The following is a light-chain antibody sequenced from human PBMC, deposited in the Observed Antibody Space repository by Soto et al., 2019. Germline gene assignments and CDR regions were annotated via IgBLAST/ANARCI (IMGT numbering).Light chain of an antibody. Sequence: DIQMTQSPSSLSASVGDTVTITCRASQSISIYLNWDQQKQGKAPSLLIYAASSLQNGVTSKFSGSGSGTDFTLTISSLQREDIATYYCQQIYRTPLTFGGGTKVEIK. CDR3: QQIYRTPLT. CDR1: QSISIY. J-gene: IGKJ4*01. V-gene: IGKV1-39*01. CDR2: AAS.